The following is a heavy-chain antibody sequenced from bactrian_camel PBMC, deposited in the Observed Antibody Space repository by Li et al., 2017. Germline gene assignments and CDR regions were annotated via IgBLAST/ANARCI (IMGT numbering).Heavy chain of an antibody. D-gene: IGHD5*01. CDR3: AARQPCRVWLGYEDPGEHNI. Sequence: HVQLVESGGGSVQAGGSLRPSCAASGDSISPYCLVWFRQAPGKEREGVALIDSDGRTRYADSVKGRFTISKDNAKNTLQMDNLSPEDTAMYYCAARQPCRVWLGYEDPGEHNIWGQGTQVTVSS. J-gene: IGHJ4*01. CDR2: IDSDGRT. V-gene: IGHV3S53*01. CDR1: GDSISPYC.